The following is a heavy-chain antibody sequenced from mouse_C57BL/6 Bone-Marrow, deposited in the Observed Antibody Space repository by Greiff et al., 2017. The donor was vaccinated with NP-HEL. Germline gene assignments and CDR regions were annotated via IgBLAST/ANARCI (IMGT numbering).Heavy chain of an antibody. V-gene: IGHV1-78*01. CDR1: GYTFTDHT. Sequence: VQLHQSYVEGGKAGASVKISCKVSGYTFTDHTIQWMKQRLEKGREGRGERSPREGSTKYNEKFKGKATWTADKSSSTAYMQLNSLTSEDSAVYFCARGYYYFDYWGQGTTLTVSS. J-gene: IGHJ2*01. D-gene: IGHD1-1*01. CDR2: RSPREGST. CDR3: ARGYYYFDY.